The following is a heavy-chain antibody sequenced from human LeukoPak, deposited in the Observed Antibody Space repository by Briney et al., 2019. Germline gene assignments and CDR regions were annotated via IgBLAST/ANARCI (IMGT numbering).Heavy chain of an antibody. CDR3: ARDSGPYSSSWYPNWFDP. D-gene: IGHD6-13*01. Sequence: GGSLRLSCAASGFTFSSYEMNWVRQAPGKGLEWVSYISSSGSTIYYADSVKGRFTISRDNAKNSLYLQMNSLRAEDTAVYYCARDSGPYSSSWYPNWFDPWGQGTLVTVSS. V-gene: IGHV3-48*03. J-gene: IGHJ5*02. CDR1: GFTFSSYE. CDR2: ISSSGSTI.